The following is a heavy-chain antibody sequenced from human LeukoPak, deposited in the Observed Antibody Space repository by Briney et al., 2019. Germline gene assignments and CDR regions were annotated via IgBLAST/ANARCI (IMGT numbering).Heavy chain of an antibody. J-gene: IGHJ6*03. CDR3: ARGGLLWFGFLYYMDV. D-gene: IGHD3-10*01. CDR1: GDTFTSYG. V-gene: IGHV1-18*01. CDR2: ISAYNGNT. Sequence: ASVKVSCKASGDTFTSYGISWVRQAPGQGLECMGWISAYNGNTNYAQKLQGRVTMTTDTSTSTAYMELRSLRSDDTAVYYCARGGLLWFGFLYYMDVWGKGTTVTVSS.